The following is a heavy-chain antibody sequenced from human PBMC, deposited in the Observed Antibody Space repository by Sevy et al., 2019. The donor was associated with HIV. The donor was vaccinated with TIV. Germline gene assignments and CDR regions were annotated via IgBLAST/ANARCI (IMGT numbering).Heavy chain of an antibody. J-gene: IGHJ4*02. D-gene: IGHD1-26*01. CDR1: GYTFIGYY. CDR2: INPNSGGT. Sequence: ASVKVSCKASGYTFIGYYIHWVRQAPGQGLEWMGCINPNSGGTNYEQRFQGRVAMTSDTSISTAYMDLNSLTSDDTAVYYCARGWGPLAVAASRFDFDLWGQGTLVTVSS. CDR3: ARGWGPLAVAASRFDFDL. V-gene: IGHV1-2*02.